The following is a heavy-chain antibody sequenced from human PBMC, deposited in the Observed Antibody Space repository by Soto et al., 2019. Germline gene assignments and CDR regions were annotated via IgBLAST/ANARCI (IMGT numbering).Heavy chain of an antibody. J-gene: IGHJ4*02. D-gene: IGHD3-9*01. Sequence: SETLSLTCSVSGDSINSDNYYWGWIRQPPGKGLEWIGSIYYRGNTYYNPSLTTRVTISLAKSKSQFSLKLNSVPAADSAVYFCARLEGLATISYYFDYWGQGTLVTVSS. CDR3: ARLEGLATISYYFDY. CDR2: IYYRGNT. CDR1: GDSINSDNYY. V-gene: IGHV4-39*01.